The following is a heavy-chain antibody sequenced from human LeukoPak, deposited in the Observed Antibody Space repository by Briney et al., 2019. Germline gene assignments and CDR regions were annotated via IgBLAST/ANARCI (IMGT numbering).Heavy chain of an antibody. J-gene: IGHJ5*02. CDR1: VYTLTDYY. CDR3: ALEKSGTGCFVP. CDR2: INTNSGDT. D-gene: IGHD1-1*01. Sequence: ASVKISCKASVYTLTDYYMHWVRQAPGQGLEWMGWINTNSGDTNSAQKFQGRVTMTRDTSIITAYMDLSGLISDDTAVYYCALEKSGTGCFVPWGQGTLVTVSS. V-gene: IGHV1-2*02.